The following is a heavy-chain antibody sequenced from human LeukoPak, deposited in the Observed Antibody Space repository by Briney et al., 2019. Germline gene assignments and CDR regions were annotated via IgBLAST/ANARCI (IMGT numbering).Heavy chain of an antibody. Sequence: GGSLRLSCAASGFTFDDYAMHWVRQAPGKGLEWVSGISWNSGSIGYADSVKGRFTIPRDNAKNSLYLQMNSLRAEDTALYYCAKAYDSSGYYAYFDYWGQGTLVTVSS. J-gene: IGHJ4*02. V-gene: IGHV3-9*01. CDR1: GFTFDDYA. CDR3: AKAYDSSGYYAYFDY. CDR2: ISWNSGSI. D-gene: IGHD3-22*01.